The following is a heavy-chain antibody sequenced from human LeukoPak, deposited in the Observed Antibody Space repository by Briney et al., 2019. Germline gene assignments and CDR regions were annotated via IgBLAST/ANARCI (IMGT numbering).Heavy chain of an antibody. CDR2: IYTSGST. Sequence: SQTLSLTCTVSGGSISSGSYYWSWIRQPAGKGLEWIGRIYTSGSTNYNPSLKSRVTISVDTSKNQFSLKLSSVTAADTAVYYCARAAIGAYRFDYWGQGTLVTVSS. CDR1: GGSISSGSYY. J-gene: IGHJ4*02. V-gene: IGHV4-61*02. D-gene: IGHD3-3*01. CDR3: ARAAIGAYRFDY.